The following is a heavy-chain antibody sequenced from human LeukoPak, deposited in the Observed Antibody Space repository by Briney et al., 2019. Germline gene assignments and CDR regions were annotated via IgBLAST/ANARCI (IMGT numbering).Heavy chain of an antibody. J-gene: IGHJ6*02. V-gene: IGHV3-53*01. CDR2: IYRGGDT. CDR1: GFTVSSNY. D-gene: IGHD2-15*01. CDR3: ARENVKVASYYYYGMDV. Sequence: PGGSLRLSCAASGFTVSSNYMSWVRQAPGKGLEWVSVIYRGGDTYYADSVKGRFTISRDNSKNTLYLQMNSLRAEDTAVYYCARENVKVASYYYYGMDVWGQGTTVTVSS.